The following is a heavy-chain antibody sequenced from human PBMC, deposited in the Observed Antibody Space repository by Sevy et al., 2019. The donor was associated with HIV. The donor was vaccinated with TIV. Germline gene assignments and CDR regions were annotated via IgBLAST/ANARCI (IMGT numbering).Heavy chain of an antibody. Sequence: GGSLRLSCAASGFTFSGYTLHWVRQAPGKGLEWVAVISFDGSNKYYVDSVKGRFTISRDNSKNTLYLQMNSLRPEDTAVYYCARGGWDIVVVPAVFDIWGQGTMVTVSS. CDR2: ISFDGSNK. V-gene: IGHV3-30-3*01. CDR1: GFTFSGYT. J-gene: IGHJ3*02. CDR3: ARGGWDIVVVPAVFDI. D-gene: IGHD2-2*01.